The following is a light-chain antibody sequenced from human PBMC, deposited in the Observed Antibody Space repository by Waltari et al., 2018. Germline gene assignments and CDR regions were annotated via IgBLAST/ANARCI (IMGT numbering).Light chain of an antibody. CDR2: GAS. Sequence: IVFPQSPGTLSLSPGAPAPLPCRARQSVSSSYLAWYQQKPGQAPRLLIYGASSRATGIPDRFSGSGSGTDFTLTISRLEPEDFAVYYCQQYGSSPRTFGQGTKVEIK. CDR3: QQYGSSPRT. J-gene: IGKJ1*01. CDR1: QSVSSSY. V-gene: IGKV3-20*01.